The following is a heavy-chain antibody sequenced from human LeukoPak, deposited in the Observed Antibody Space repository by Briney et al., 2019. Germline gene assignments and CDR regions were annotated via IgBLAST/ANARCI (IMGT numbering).Heavy chain of an antibody. D-gene: IGHD1-26*01. J-gene: IGHJ3*02. CDR2: ISSNGGST. CDR3: ARERATRAPYDAFDI. Sequence: PGGSLRLSCAASGFTFSSYAMHWVRQAPGKGLEYVSAISSNGGSTYYANSVKGRFTISRDNSKNTLYLQMGSLRAEDMAVYYCARERATRAPYDAFDIWGQGTMVTVSS. CDR1: GFTFSSYA. V-gene: IGHV3-64*01.